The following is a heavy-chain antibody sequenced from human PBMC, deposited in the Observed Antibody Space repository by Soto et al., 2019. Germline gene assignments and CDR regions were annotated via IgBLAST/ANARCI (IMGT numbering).Heavy chain of an antibody. V-gene: IGHV4-30-4*02. CDR2: ISSIGST. CDR1: GGSISSGDYF. Sequence: SETLSLTCTVSGGSISSGDYFWSWIRQSPGKGLEWIGYISSIGSTYYNPSLKSRVSVSRDTSKNQFSLKLSSVTTTDTAVYYCARGLVIRPYYYHGMDVGGQGTTVT. CDR3: ARGLVIRPYYYHGMDV. J-gene: IGHJ6*02. D-gene: IGHD3-9*01.